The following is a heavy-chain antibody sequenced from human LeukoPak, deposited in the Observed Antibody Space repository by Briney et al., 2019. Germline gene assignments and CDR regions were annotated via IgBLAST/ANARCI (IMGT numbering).Heavy chain of an antibody. CDR1: GFTFSSYA. J-gene: IGHJ4*02. Sequence: GGSLRLSCAASGFTFSSYAMTWVRQAPGNGLAWVSAISGSGGSTYYADSVKGRFTISRDNSKNTLYLQMNRPRAEDTAVYYCARGRDSSGWYNYWGQGTLVTVSS. V-gene: IGHV3-23*01. D-gene: IGHD6-19*01. CDR3: ARGRDSSGWYNY. CDR2: ISGSGGST.